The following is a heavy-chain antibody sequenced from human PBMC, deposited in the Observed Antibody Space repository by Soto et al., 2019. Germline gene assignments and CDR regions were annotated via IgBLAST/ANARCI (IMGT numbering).Heavy chain of an antibody. CDR1: CGSVSSGSYS. CDR2: IYNSGST. CDR3: ARESGSGIYYFDY. D-gene: IGHD3-10*01. V-gene: IGHV4-61*03. Sequence: SETLSLTCTVSCGSVSSGSYSWSWIRQPPGKGLEWLGYIYNSGSTNYNPSLKSRVTISVDTYKNHFSLRMSSVTAADTAVYYGARESGSGIYYFDYWGRGTLVTVSS. J-gene: IGHJ4*02.